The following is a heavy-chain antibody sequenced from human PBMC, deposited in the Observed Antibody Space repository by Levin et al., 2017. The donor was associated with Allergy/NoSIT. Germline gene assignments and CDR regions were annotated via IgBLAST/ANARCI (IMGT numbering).Heavy chain of an antibody. V-gene: IGHV3-7*04. D-gene: IGHD2/OR15-2a*01. Sequence: GGSLRLSCAVSGFTFRSYWMSWVRQAPGKGLEWVANIKEDGSEKYYVDSVKGRFTISRDNAKNSLYLQMNSLRDEDTAVYYCARDNFYASDNWGQGTLVTVSS. CDR2: IKEDGSEK. CDR3: ARDNFYASDN. CDR1: GFTFRSYW. J-gene: IGHJ4*02.